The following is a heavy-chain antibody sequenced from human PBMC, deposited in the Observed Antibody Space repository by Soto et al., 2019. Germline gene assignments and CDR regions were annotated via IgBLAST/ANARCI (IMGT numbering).Heavy chain of an antibody. CDR1: GYTFTSYA. D-gene: IGHD2-2*01. CDR3: ARGIGYCISTSCSSHWFDP. V-gene: IGHV1-3*05. CDR2: INAGNGNT. Sequence: QVQLVQSGAEEKKPGASVKVSCKASGYTFTSYAMHWVRQAPGQRLEWMGWINAGNGNTKYSQKFQGRVTITRDTSASTAYMELSSLRSEDTDVYYCARGIGYCISTSCSSHWFDPWGQGTLVTVSS. J-gene: IGHJ5*02.